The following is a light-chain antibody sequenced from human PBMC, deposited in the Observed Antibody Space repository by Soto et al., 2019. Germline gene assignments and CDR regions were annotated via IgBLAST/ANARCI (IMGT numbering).Light chain of an antibody. J-gene: IGKJ4*01. CDR3: QQRSDWPLT. V-gene: IGKV3-11*01. CDR1: QSVSRF. Sequence: EIVLTQSPATLSLSPGERATLSCRASQSVSRFLAWYQQKPGQAPRLLIYDTSLRATGIPARFNGSGSGTDFTRSISSLEPGDFAVYYCQQRSDWPLTFGGGTKVEIK. CDR2: DTS.